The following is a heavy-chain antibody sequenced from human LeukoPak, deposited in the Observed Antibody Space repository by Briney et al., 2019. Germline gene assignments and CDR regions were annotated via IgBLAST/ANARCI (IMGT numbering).Heavy chain of an antibody. J-gene: IGHJ6*02. V-gene: IGHV3-23*01. D-gene: IGHD6-19*01. CDR1: GFTFSSYA. Sequence: GGSLRLSCAASGFTFSSYAMSWVRQAPGKGLEWVSAISGSGGSTYYADSVKGRFTISRDNSKNTLYLQMNSLRAEDTAVYYCAKDFVAAVAYYSMDVWGQGTTVTVSS. CDR3: AKDFVAAVAYYSMDV. CDR2: ISGSGGST.